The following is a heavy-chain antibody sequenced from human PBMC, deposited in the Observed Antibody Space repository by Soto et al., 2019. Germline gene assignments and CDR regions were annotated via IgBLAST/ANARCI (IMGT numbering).Heavy chain of an antibody. CDR3: ARAHILTGSSYGMDV. Sequence: PSETLSLTCTVSGGSISSSSYYWNWVRQTPGKGLEWIGDIYHSGSTNYNPSLESRVTISVDKSKNQFSLKLSSVTAADTAVYYCARAHILTGSSYGMDVWGQGTTVTVSS. D-gene: IGHD3-9*01. CDR1: GGSISSSSYY. V-gene: IGHV4-61*05. CDR2: IYHSGST. J-gene: IGHJ6*02.